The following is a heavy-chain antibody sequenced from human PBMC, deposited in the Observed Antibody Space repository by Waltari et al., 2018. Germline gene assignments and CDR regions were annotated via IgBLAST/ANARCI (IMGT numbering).Heavy chain of an antibody. D-gene: IGHD1-26*01. CDR3: ATDARRGSYYRFDY. J-gene: IGHJ4*02. Sequence: QVQLVQSGAEVKKPGASVKVSCKVSGYTLTELSITWVRQAPGKGLEWMGGFDPEDGETIYAQKFQGRVTMTEDTSTDTAYMELSSLRSEDTAVYYCATDARRGSYYRFDYWGQGTLVTVSS. CDR2: FDPEDGET. CDR1: GYTLTELS. V-gene: IGHV1-24*01.